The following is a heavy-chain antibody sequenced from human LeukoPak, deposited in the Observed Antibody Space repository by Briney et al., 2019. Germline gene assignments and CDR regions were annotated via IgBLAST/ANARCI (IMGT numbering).Heavy chain of an antibody. Sequence: PGGSLRLSCAASGFTFSSYAMSWVRQAPGKGLEWVSAISGSGGSTYYADSVKGRFTISRDNSKNTLYLQMNSLRAEDTAVYYCAKTPFWSGLLRRLYYFDYWGQGTLVTVSS. D-gene: IGHD3-3*01. CDR3: AKTPFWSGLLRRLYYFDY. CDR2: ISGSGGST. J-gene: IGHJ4*02. CDR1: GFTFSSYA. V-gene: IGHV3-23*01.